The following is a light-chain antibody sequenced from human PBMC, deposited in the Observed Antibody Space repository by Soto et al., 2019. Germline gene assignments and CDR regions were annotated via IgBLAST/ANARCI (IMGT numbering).Light chain of an antibody. CDR3: CSYTSSATYV. CDR1: SSDVGTYNL. CDR2: EAN. V-gene: IGLV2-23*01. Sequence: QSALTQPASVSGSPGQSITISCTGTSSDVGTYNLVSWFQQHPGKAPKLLISEANSRPSGVSARFSNSKSGNTASLTISGLQAEDEAEYYCCSYTSSATYVFGSGTKLTVL. J-gene: IGLJ1*01.